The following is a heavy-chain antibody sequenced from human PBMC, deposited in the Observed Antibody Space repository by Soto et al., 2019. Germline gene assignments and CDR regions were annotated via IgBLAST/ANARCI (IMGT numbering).Heavy chain of an antibody. CDR2: IKSKTDDGTT. CDR3: TTGSSSWAYYYYYGMDV. CDR1: GFTFSNAW. Sequence: LRLSCTVSGFTFSNAWMTWVRQAPGKGLEWVGRIKSKTDDGTTDYAAPVKGRFTISRDDSRNTLYLQMNSLKTEDTAVYYCTTGSSSWAYYYYYGMDVWGQGTTVTVSS. J-gene: IGHJ6*02. V-gene: IGHV3-15*01. D-gene: IGHD2-2*01.